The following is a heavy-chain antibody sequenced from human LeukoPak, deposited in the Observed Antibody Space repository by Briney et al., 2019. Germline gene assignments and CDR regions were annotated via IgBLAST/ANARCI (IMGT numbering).Heavy chain of an antibody. CDR2: LNEDGSEK. D-gene: IGHD1-1*01. V-gene: IGHV3-7*01. CDR3: ARDSRDWATGVFDQ. Sequence: GGSLRLSCAASGFTFSTYWMSWVRQAPGKGLEWVANLNEDGSEKYYMDSVKGRFTISRDNAKNSLYLQMNGLRAEDTAVYYCARDSRDWATGVFDQWGQGTLVTVSS. J-gene: IGHJ4*02. CDR1: GFTFSTYW.